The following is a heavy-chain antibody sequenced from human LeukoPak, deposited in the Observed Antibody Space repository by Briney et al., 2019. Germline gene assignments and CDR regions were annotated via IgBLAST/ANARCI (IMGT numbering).Heavy chain of an antibody. CDR1: GFAFSSYW. D-gene: IGHD2-2*01. V-gene: IGHV3-74*01. CDR2: INSDGSST. J-gene: IGHJ4*02. Sequence: GGSLRLPCAASGFAFSSYWMHWVRQAPGKGLVWVSRINSDGSSTSYADSVKGRFTISRDNAKNTLYLQMNSLRAEDTAVYYCARGLVVVPAAMMYWGQETLVTVSS. CDR3: ARGLVVVPAAMMY.